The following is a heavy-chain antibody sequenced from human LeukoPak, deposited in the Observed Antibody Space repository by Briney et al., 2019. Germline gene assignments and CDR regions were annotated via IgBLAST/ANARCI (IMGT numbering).Heavy chain of an antibody. CDR1: GGSFSGYY. CDR2: INHSGST. Sequence: SETLSLTCAVYGGSFSGYYWSWIRQPPGKGLEWIGEINHSGSTNYNPSLKSRVTISVDTSKNQLSLKLSSVTAADTAVYYCARARRVRSYFDYWGQGTLVTVSS. D-gene: IGHD2-21*01. J-gene: IGHJ4*02. V-gene: IGHV4-34*01. CDR3: ARARRVRSYFDY.